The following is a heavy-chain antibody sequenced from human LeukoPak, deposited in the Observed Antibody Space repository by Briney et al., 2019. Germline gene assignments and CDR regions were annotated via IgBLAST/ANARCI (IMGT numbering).Heavy chain of an antibody. J-gene: IGHJ4*02. CDR2: INRSGGS. CDR3: ARGPDCSGGSCTTRPIDY. CDR1: GGSFSGYY. V-gene: IGHV4-34*01. D-gene: IGHD2-15*01. Sequence: PSETLSLTCAADGGSFSGYYWTWIRQPPGKGLEWMGEINRSGGSNYTPSLKSRVTISVDTSMNQVSLELTSVTAADTAVYYCARGPDCSGGSCTTRPIDYWGQGTLVTVSS.